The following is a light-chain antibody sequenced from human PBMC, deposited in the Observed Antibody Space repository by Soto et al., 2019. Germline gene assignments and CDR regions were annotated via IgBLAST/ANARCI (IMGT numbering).Light chain of an antibody. V-gene: IGKV3-11*01. CDR3: QQRSYWPT. CDR1: QSVSSF. CDR2: DAS. Sequence: EIVLTQSPATLSLSPGERATLSCRASQSVSSFLAWYQQKPGQAPRLLIYDASNRATGIPARFSGSGSGTDFTLTISSLESEDFAVYYCQQRSYWPTFGQGTKVEI. J-gene: IGKJ1*01.